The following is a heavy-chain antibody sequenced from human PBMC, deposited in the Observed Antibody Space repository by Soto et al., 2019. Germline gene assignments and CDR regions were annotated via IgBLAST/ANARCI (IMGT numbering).Heavy chain of an antibody. J-gene: IGHJ6*03. V-gene: IGHV1-3*01. CDR3: ARGSDYMDV. CDR1: GYTFTSYA. D-gene: IGHD6-25*01. Sequence: ASVKVSCKASGYTFTSYAMHWVRQAPGQRLEWMGWINPDNGNTKYSQKFQGRVTMTRNTSISTAYMELSSLRSEDTAVYYCARGSDYMDVWGKGTTVTVSS. CDR2: INPDNGNT.